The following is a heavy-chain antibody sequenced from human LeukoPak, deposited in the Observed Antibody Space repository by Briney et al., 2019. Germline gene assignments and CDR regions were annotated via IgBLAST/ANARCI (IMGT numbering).Heavy chain of an antibody. V-gene: IGHV4-39*07. Sequence: PSETLSLTCTVSGGSISSSSYYWGWIRQPPGKGLEWIGSIYYSGSTYYNPSLKSRVTISVDTSKNQFSLKLSSVTAADTAVYYCARVGRDYYDSSGYRYYFDYWGQGTLVTVSS. CDR3: ARVGRDYYDSSGYRYYFDY. D-gene: IGHD3-22*01. J-gene: IGHJ4*02. CDR2: IYYSGST. CDR1: GGSISSSSYY.